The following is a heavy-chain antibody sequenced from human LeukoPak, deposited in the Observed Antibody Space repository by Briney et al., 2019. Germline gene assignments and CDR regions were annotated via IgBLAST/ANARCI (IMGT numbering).Heavy chain of an antibody. CDR3: ARGLLNYYDSSAYYEGDAFDI. CDR1: GGSISSGGYS. CDR2: IYYSGST. Sequence: SQTLSLTCAVSGGSISSGGYSWSWIRQPPGKGLEWIGYIYYSGSTYYNPSLKSRVTISVDTSKNQFSLKLSSVTAADTAVYYCARGLLNYYDSSAYYEGDAFDIWGQGTMVTVSS. J-gene: IGHJ3*02. D-gene: IGHD3-22*01. V-gene: IGHV4-30-4*07.